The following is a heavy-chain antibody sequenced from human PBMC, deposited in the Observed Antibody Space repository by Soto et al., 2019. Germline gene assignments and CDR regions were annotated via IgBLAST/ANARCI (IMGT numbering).Heavy chain of an antibody. CDR2: IVPIVDTS. D-gene: IGHD5-12*01. J-gene: IGHJ4*02. V-gene: IGHV1-69*12. CDR3: VRVVAIPGYPDN. Sequence: QVQLVQSGAEVRQPASSVKVSCKTSGGTFSSYAISWVRQAPGQGLEWMGGIVPIVDTSTYAQKFQGRVTITADESTGTVYMELSSLRSDDTAVYDCVRVVAIPGYPDNWGQGTLVTVSS. CDR1: GGTFSSYA.